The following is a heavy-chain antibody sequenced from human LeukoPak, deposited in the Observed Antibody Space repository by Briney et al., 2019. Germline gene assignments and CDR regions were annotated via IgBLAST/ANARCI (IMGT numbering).Heavy chain of an antibody. V-gene: IGHV1-2*02. Sequence: GASVKVSCKATGYTFTGYYMHWVRQAPGQGLEWMGWINPNSGGTNYAQKFQGRVTITTDESKSTAYMELSSLRSEDTAVYYCARAGGYDSSGYYSYYFDYWGQGTLVTVSS. CDR1: GYTFTGYY. J-gene: IGHJ4*02. D-gene: IGHD3-22*01. CDR3: ARAGGYDSSGYYSYYFDY. CDR2: INPNSGGT.